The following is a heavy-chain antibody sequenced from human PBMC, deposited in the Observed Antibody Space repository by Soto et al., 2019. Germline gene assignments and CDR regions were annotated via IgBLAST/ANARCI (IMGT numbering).Heavy chain of an antibody. V-gene: IGHV4-59*01. CDR1: GGSFSGYY. CDR3: AIQRTSGYSYGYYYYGMDV. J-gene: IGHJ6*02. D-gene: IGHD5-18*01. Sequence: SSETLSLTCAVYGGSFSGYYWSWIRQPPGKGLEWIGYIYYSGSTNYNPSLKSRVTISVDTSKNQFSLKLSSVTAADTAVYYCAIQRTSGYSYGYYYYGMDVWGQGTTVTVSS. CDR2: IYYSGST.